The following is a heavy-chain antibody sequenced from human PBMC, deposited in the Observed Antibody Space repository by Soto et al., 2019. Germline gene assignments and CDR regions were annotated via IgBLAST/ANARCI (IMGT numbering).Heavy chain of an antibody. V-gene: IGHV1-69*13. D-gene: IGHD3-3*01. CDR3: ARDREGAFGVVITGTGPAWDYYYGMDV. J-gene: IGHJ6*02. CDR2: IIPIFGTA. CDR1: GGTFSSYA. Sequence: ASVKVSCKASGGTFSSYAISWVRQAPGQGLEWMGGIIPIFGTANYAQKFQGRVTITADESASTAYMELSGLRSEGTAVYYCARDREGAFGVVITGTGPAWDYYYGMDVWGQGTTVTVSS.